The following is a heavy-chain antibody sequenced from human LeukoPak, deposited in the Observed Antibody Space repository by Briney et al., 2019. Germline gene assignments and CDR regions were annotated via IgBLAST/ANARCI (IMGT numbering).Heavy chain of an antibody. CDR1: GFTFSSYA. D-gene: IGHD6-19*01. Sequence: GGSLRLSCAASGFTFSSYAMSWVRQAPGKGLEWVPAISGSGGSTYYADSVKGRFTISRDNSKNTLYLQMNSLRAEDTAVYYCAKDLKRATLRYIAVAYFDYWGQGTLVTVSS. CDR2: ISGSGGST. CDR3: AKDLKRATLRYIAVAYFDY. V-gene: IGHV3-23*01. J-gene: IGHJ4*02.